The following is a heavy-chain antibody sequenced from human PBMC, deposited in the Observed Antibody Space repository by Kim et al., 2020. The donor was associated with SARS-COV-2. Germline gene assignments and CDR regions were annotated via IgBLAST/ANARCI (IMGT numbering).Heavy chain of an antibody. CDR2: INGNGAYT. D-gene: IGHD2-15*01. CDR1: GFTFSSPS. Sequence: GGSLRLSCIVSGFTFSSPSMSWVRQAPGKGLEWDSSINGNGAYTYYGDSVKGRFTISRDNSENTLYLQMSSLGADDTAVYYCAKDARLLGSYWGQGTLVT. CDR3: AKDARLLGSY. V-gene: IGHV3-23*01. J-gene: IGHJ4*02.